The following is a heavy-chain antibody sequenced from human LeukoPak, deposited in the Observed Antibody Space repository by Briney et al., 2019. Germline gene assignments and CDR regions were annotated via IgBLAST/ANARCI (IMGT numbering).Heavy chain of an antibody. D-gene: IGHD3-10*01. CDR2: IYHSGST. Sequence: SETLSLTCAVSGYSISSGYYWGWIRQPPGKGREWIGRIYHSGSTYYNPSLKRRVTISVDTSKNKFSLKLSSVTDAETAVYYCASRWFGELPYHDAFDIWGQGTMVTVSS. CDR1: GYSISSGYY. V-gene: IGHV4-38-2*01. CDR3: ASRWFGELPYHDAFDI. J-gene: IGHJ3*02.